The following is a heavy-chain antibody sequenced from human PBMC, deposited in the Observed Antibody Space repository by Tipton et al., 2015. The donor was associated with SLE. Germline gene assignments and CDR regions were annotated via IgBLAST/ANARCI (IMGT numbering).Heavy chain of an antibody. D-gene: IGHD5-18*01. CDR2: INHSGST. V-gene: IGHV4-34*01. Sequence: LRLSCAASGFTFSDYYMSWIRQPPGKGLEWIGEINHSGSTNYNPSLKSRVTISVDTSKNQLSLKLSSVTAADTAVYYCARDWPNTAMVLDYWGQGTLVTVSS. CDR1: GFTFSDYY. CDR3: ARDWPNTAMVLDY. J-gene: IGHJ4*02.